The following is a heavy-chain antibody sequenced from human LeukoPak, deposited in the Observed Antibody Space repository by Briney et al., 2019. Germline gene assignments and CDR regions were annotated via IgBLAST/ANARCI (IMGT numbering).Heavy chain of an antibody. J-gene: IGHJ4*02. CDR1: GGSFSGYY. D-gene: IGHD3-22*01. Sequence: SETLSLTCAVYGGSFSGYYWSWIRQPPGKGLEWIGEINHSGSTNYNPSLKSRVTISVDTSKNRFSLKLSSVTAADTAVYYCARVPMIRNYFDYWGQGTLVTVSS. CDR3: ARVPMIRNYFDY. V-gene: IGHV4-34*01. CDR2: INHSGST.